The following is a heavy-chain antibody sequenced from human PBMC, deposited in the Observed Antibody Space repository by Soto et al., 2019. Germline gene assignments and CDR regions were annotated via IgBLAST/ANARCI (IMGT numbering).Heavy chain of an antibody. CDR2: IYSGGST. J-gene: IGHJ5*02. V-gene: IGHV3-66*01. Sequence: PGGSLRLSCAASGVTVSRNYMSGVRQAPGKGLEWVSVIYSGGSTYYADSVKGRFTISRDNSKNTLYLQMNSLRAEDTAVYYCASFANNSGSGQNWFDPWGQGTLVTVSS. D-gene: IGHD6-6*01. CDR3: ASFANNSGSGQNWFDP. CDR1: GVTVSRNY.